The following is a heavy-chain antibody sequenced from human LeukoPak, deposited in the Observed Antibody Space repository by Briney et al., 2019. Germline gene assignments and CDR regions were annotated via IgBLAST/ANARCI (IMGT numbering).Heavy chain of an antibody. CDR1: GFTFSSYS. Sequence: GGSLRLSCAASGFTFSSYSMNWVRQAPGKGLEWVSSISSSSSYIYYAGSVKGRFTISRDNAKHSLYLQMNSPRAEDTAVYYCASLTPAYMDVWGKGTTVTVSS. CDR3: ASLTPAYMDV. CDR2: ISSSSSYI. J-gene: IGHJ6*03. V-gene: IGHV3-21*01.